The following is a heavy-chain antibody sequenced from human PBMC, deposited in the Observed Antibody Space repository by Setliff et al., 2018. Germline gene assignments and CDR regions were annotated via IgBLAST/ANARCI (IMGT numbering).Heavy chain of an antibody. V-gene: IGHV3-23*01. Sequence: GGSLRLSCTASGFTFRKHALAGVRQAPGKGLQWVSSVSGSGMTRDYTDSVKGRFTVSRDSSQNKIHLQMDSLRAEDTGKYFCARADSDSYYPYYFDFWGQGVLVTVSS. J-gene: IGHJ4*02. CDR2: VSGSGMTR. D-gene: IGHD3-22*01. CDR3: ARADSDSYYPYYFDF. CDR1: GFTFRKHA.